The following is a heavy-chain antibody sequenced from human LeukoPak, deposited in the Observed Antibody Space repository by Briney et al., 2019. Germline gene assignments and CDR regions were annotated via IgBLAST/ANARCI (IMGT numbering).Heavy chain of an antibody. D-gene: IGHD3-22*01. CDR2: LSGSCGST. J-gene: IGHJ4*02. CDR1: GFTFSSYG. CDR3: AKAHRPVVVITEFDY. Sequence: PGGSLRLSCAASGFTFSSYGMSWVRQAPGKGLEWVSALSGSCGSTYYAGSVKGRFTISRDNSKNTLYLQMNSLRAEDTAVYYCAKAHRPVVVITEFDYWGQGTLVTVSS. V-gene: IGHV3-23*01.